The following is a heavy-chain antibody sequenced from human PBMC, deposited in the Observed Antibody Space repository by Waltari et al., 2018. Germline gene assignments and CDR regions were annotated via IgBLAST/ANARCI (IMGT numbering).Heavy chain of an antibody. CDR1: GYTFTGYY. CDR3: AGGGSGTRGDAFDI. CDR2: TNPTSGAK. Sequence: QVQLVQSGAEVKKPGASVKVSCKASGYTFTGYYMHWVRQAPGKGLEWMGRTNPTSGAKTDEKKLQGGVTRTRDTSISTAYMGLSRLGSDDTAVYYCAGGGSGTRGDAFDIWGQGTMVTVSS. V-gene: IGHV1-2*01. J-gene: IGHJ3*02. D-gene: IGHD3-10*01.